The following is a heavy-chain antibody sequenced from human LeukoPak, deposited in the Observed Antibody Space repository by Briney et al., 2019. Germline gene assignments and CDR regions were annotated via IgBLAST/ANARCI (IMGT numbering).Heavy chain of an antibody. J-gene: IGHJ4*02. CDR2: ISNTDSST. D-gene: IGHD5-12*01. CDR3: ARSLVATIMVFDL. Sequence: PGGSLRLSCAGSGFAFNIYEMNWVRQAPGKGLEWVAYISNTDSSTYYADSVKGRFTISRDDAKNSLFLQMNSLRAKDTAVYYCARSLVATIMVFDLWGQGALVTVSS. V-gene: IGHV3-48*03. CDR1: GFAFNIYE.